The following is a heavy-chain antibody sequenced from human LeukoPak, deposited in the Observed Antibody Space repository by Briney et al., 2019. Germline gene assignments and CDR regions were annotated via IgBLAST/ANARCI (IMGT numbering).Heavy chain of an antibody. Sequence: GGSLRLSCAASGFTFDDYGMSWVRQAPGKGLEWVSGINWNGGSTGYADSVKGRFTISRDNAKNSLYPQMNSLRAEDTAVYYCARGTITIFGVVITGNEDFDYWGQGTLVTVSS. CDR1: GFTFDDYG. CDR3: ARGTITIFGVVITGNEDFDY. CDR2: INWNGGST. D-gene: IGHD3-3*01. J-gene: IGHJ4*02. V-gene: IGHV3-20*04.